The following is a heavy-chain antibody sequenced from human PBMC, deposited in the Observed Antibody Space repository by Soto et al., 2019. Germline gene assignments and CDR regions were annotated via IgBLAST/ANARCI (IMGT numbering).Heavy chain of an antibody. CDR1: GFTFSSYS. CDR2: ISSSSSYI. V-gene: IGHV3-21*01. D-gene: IGHD5-18*01. CDR3: AREYEDTAMGKDAYYYYYYMDV. J-gene: IGHJ6*03. Sequence: GGSLRLSCAASGFTFSSYSMNWVRQAPGKGLEWVSSISSSSSYIYYADSVKGRFTISRDNAKNSLYLQMNSLRAEDTAVYYCAREYEDTAMGKDAYYYYYYMDVWGKGTTVTVSS.